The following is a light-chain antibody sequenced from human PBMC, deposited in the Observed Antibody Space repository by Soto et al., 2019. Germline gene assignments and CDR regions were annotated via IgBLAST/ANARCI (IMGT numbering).Light chain of an antibody. CDR1: QSVSSSY. Sequence: EIVLTQSPGTLSLSPGERATLSCRASQSVSSSYLAWYQQKPVQAPRLLIYGASSRAAAIPDRFSGSGSGTDFTLTISRLEPEDFAVYYCQQYGSSPPRYTFGQGTKLEIK. V-gene: IGKV3-20*01. CDR3: QQYGSSPPRYT. CDR2: GAS. J-gene: IGKJ2*01.